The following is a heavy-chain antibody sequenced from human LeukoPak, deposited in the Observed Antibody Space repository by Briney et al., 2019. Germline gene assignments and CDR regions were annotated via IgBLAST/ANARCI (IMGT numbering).Heavy chain of an antibody. V-gene: IGHV4-34*01. CDR1: GGSFSGYY. CDR2: INHSGST. Sequence: TSETLSLTCAVYGGSFSGYYWSWIRQPPGKGLEWIGEINHSGSTNYNPSLKSRVTISVDTSKNQFSLKLSSVTAADTAVYYCARDLTGAYYKFRYFDYWGQGTLVTVSS. D-gene: IGHD3-22*01. J-gene: IGHJ4*02. CDR3: ARDLTGAYYKFRYFDY.